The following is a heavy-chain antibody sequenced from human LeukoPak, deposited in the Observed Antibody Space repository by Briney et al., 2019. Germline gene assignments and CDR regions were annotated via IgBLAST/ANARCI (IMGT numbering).Heavy chain of an antibody. CDR3: ARGEGILGSY. V-gene: IGHV1-8*01. Sequence: ASVKVSCKASGYTFTSYDINWVRQATGQGLEWMGWMNPNSGNTGYAQKFQGRVTMTRDISISTAYMELSGLRSEDTAVYYCARGEGILGSYWGQGTLVTVSS. J-gene: IGHJ4*02. CDR2: MNPNSGNT. D-gene: IGHD1-26*01. CDR1: GYTFTSYD.